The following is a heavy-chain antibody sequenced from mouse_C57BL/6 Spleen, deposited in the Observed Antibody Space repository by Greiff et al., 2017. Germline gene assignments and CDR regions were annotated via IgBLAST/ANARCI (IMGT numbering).Heavy chain of an antibody. CDR3: ARAYYSNYAVDY. J-gene: IGHJ2*01. V-gene: IGHV14-2*01. CDR2: IDPEDGET. D-gene: IGHD2-5*01. CDR1: GFNIKDYY. Sequence: EVKLMESGAELVKPGASVKLSCTASGFNIKDYYMHWVKQRTEQGLEWIGRIDPEDGETKYAPKFQGKATITADTSSTTAYLQLSSLTSEDTAVYYCARAYYSNYAVDYWGQGTTLTVSS.